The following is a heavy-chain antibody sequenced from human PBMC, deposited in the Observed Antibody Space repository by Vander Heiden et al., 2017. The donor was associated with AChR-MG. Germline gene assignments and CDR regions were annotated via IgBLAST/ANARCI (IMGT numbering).Heavy chain of an antibody. D-gene: IGHD2-15*01. CDR2: IRSKAYGGTT. CDR3: TRGCELRIKSGGSCVY. Sequence: EVQLVESGGGLVQPGRSLRLSCTASGFTFGDYAMSWVRQAPGKGLEWVGFIRSKAYGGTTEYAASVKGRFTISRDDSKSIAYLQMNSLKTEDTAVYYCTRGCELRIKSGGSCVYWGQGTLVTVSS. V-gene: IGHV3-49*04. CDR1: GFTFGDYA. J-gene: IGHJ4*02.